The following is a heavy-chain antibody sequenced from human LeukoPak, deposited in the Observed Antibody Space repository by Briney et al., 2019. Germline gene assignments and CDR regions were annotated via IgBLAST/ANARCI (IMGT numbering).Heavy chain of an antibody. CDR1: GFTFTTYW. Sequence: GGSLRLSCAASGFTFTTYWIDWVRQAPGKGLEWVAVINQDGSEKYYVDSVKGRFTISRDNAKNSLYLQMNSLRAEDTAVYYCARDFRNAGDYWGQGTLVTVSS. J-gene: IGHJ4*02. CDR2: INQDGSEK. D-gene: IGHD1-14*01. V-gene: IGHV3-7*01. CDR3: ARDFRNAGDY.